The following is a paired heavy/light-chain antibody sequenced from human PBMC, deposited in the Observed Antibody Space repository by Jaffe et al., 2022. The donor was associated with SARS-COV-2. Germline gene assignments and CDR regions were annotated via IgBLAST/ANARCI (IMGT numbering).Light chain of an antibody. V-gene: IGKV3-11*01. CDR2: DAS. CDR3: QQRSNAPLT. J-gene: IGKJ4*01. Sequence: EVVLTQSPATLSLSPGERATLSCRASQSISSYLAWYQQRPGQAPRLLIYDASNRATGIPARFSGSGSGTDFTLTISSLEPEDFAVYYCQQRSNAPLTFGGGTKVEIK. CDR1: QSISSY.
Heavy chain of an antibody. CDR3: AKDRAPAYNTGMVPTHYMDV. D-gene: IGHD5-18*01. J-gene: IGHJ6*03. CDR2: ISSSGSTI. CDR1: GFTFSDYY. Sequence: QVQVVESGGGLVKPGGSLRLSCAASGFTFSDYYMNWIRQAPGKGLEWVSYISSSGSTIYYADSVKGRFTISRDNAKNSVYLQMNSLRAEDTAVYYCAKDRAPAYNTGMVPTHYMDVWGKGTTVTVSS. V-gene: IGHV3-11*01.